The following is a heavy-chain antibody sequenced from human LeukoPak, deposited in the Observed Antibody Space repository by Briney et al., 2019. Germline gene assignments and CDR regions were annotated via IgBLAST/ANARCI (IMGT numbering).Heavy chain of an antibody. J-gene: IGHJ4*02. Sequence: PSETLSLTCTVSGGSISSYYWSWIRQPPGKGLEWIGYIYYSGSTNYNPSLKSRVTISVDTSKNQFSLKLSSVTAADTAVYYCASLATVVGSDYWGQGTLVTVSS. V-gene: IGHV4-59*08. CDR3: ASLATVVGSDY. CDR2: IYYSGST. CDR1: GGSISSYY. D-gene: IGHD6-19*01.